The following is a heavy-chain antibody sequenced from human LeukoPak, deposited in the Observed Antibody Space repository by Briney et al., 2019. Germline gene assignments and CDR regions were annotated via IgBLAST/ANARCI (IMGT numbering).Heavy chain of an antibody. CDR2: ISSSSSYI. J-gene: IGHJ4*02. CDR1: GFTFSSYS. Sequence: PWGSLRLSCAASGFTFSSYSMNWVRQAPGERLEWVSSISSSSSYIYYADSVKGRFTISRDNSKNTLDLQMTGLRAEDTAVYYCARERGRGRDSPWFDYWGQGTLVTVSS. D-gene: IGHD1-26*01. CDR3: ARERGRGRDSPWFDY. V-gene: IGHV3-21*01.